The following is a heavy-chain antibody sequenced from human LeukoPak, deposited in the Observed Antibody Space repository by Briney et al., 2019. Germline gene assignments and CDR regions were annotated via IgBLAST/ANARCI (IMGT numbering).Heavy chain of an antibody. CDR3: AKDQTTN. V-gene: IGHV3-23*01. CDR1: GFTFSTYA. CDR2: ISGSGDST. J-gene: IGHJ4*02. D-gene: IGHD1/OR15-1a*01. Sequence: PGGSLRLSCAASGFTFSTYAMTWVRQAPGKGLEWVSAISGSGDSTYYADSVKGRFTISRDNSENTLYLQVNSLRAEDTAVYFCAKDQTTNWGQGTLVTVSS.